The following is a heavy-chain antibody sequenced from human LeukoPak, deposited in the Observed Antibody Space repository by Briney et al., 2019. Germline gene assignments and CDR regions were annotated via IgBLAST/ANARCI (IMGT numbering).Heavy chain of an antibody. V-gene: IGHV1-18*01. D-gene: IGHD6-13*01. Sequence: ASVKVSCKASGYTFTSYGISWARQAPGQGLEWMGWISAYNGNTNYAQKLQGRVTMTTDTSTSTAYTELRSLRSDDTAVYYCAREDGVAAAVMDYWGQGTLVTVSS. J-gene: IGHJ4*02. CDR2: ISAYNGNT. CDR1: GYTFTSYG. CDR3: AREDGVAAAVMDY.